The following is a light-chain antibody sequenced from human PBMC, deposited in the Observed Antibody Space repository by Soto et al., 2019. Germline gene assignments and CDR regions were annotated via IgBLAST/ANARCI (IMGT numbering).Light chain of an antibody. CDR1: QSVSSY. J-gene: IGKJ1*01. V-gene: IGKV3-11*01. CDR3: QQRSNWRT. CDR2: DAS. Sequence: EIVLTQSPATLSLSPGERATLSCRASQSVSSYLAWYQQKPGQAPRLLIHDASNRATGIPARFSGSGSGTDFTLTISSLEPEDFAVYYCQQRSNWRTFGQGTKVDTK.